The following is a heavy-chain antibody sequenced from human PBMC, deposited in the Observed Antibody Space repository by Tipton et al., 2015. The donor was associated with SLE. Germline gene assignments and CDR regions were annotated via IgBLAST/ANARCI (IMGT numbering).Heavy chain of an antibody. Sequence: LRLSCTVSGGSISSGSYYWSWIRQPAGKGLEWIGHIYTSGSTNYNPSLKSRVTISVDTSKNQFSLKLSSVTAADTAVYYCARTAGGDCSGGSCLRFDYWGQGTLVTVSS. CDR1: GGSISSGSYY. J-gene: IGHJ4*02. V-gene: IGHV4-61*09. CDR3: ARTAGGDCSGGSCLRFDY. CDR2: IYTSGST. D-gene: IGHD2-15*01.